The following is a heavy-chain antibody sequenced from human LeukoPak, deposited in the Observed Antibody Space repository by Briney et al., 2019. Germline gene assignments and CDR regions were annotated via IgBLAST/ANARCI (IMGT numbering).Heavy chain of an antibody. CDR3: ARGPPRGKYYYMDV. D-gene: IGHD1-1*01. Sequence: GGSLRLSCAASGSIFSSFDMHWVRQPTGQGLEWVSTFGTASDTYYPGSVEGRFTLSRNNAKNSLYLQMNSLPAGDTAVYYCARGPPRGKYYYMDVWGKGTTVTVSS. CDR1: GSIFSSFD. J-gene: IGHJ6*03. V-gene: IGHV3-13*01. CDR2: FGTASDT.